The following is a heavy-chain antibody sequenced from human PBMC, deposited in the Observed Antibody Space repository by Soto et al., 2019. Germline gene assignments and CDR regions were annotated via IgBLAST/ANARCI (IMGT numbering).Heavy chain of an antibody. Sequence: QMQLQESGPGLEKPSETLSLNCVVYGGSVSSGDHAWGWIRQPPGEELEWLGSSRSVNSNPSLRSRVTISVDTAKNQFSLKLSSVTAADTAVYYCGRDNWGSIDYWGQGTQVTVSS. CDR2: SRSV. CDR3: GRDNWGSIDY. J-gene: IGHJ4*02. CDR1: GGSVSSGDHA. D-gene: IGHD7-27*01. V-gene: IGHV4-61*08.